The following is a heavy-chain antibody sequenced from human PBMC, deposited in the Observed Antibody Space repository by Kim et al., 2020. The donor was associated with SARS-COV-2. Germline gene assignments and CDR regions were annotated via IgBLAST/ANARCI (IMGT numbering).Heavy chain of an antibody. D-gene: IGHD7-27*01. CDR2: K. V-gene: IGHV3-33*01. Sequence: KYYADSVKGRFTISRDNAKNTLYLQMNSLTAEDTSVYFCASDRPNWGLEYWGQGTLVTVSS. CDR3: ASDRPNWGLEY. J-gene: IGHJ4*02.